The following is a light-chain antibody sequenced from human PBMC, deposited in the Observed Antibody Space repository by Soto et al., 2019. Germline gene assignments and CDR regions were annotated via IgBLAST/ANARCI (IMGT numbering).Light chain of an antibody. V-gene: IGKV3-15*01. CDR2: GAS. CDR3: QQYNNWPPWT. Sequence: EIVMTQSPATLSVSPGESATLSCRASQSVSSNLAWYQQKPGQAPRLLIYGASTRATGIPARFSGSGSGTEFTLTISSLQSEDLAVYYCQQYNNWPPWTVGQGTKVDIK. J-gene: IGKJ1*01. CDR1: QSVSSN.